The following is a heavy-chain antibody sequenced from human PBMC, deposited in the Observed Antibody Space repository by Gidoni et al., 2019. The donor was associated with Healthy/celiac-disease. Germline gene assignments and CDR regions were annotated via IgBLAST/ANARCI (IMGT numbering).Heavy chain of an antibody. D-gene: IGHD2-15*01. Sequence: EVQLEESGGGLVKPGGSLRLSCAASGFSFSNAWMSWVRQAPGKGLEWVGRIKRKTDGGTTDYAAPVKGRFTISRDDSKNTLYLQMNSLKTEDTAVYYCSTLATQLNYWGQGTLVTVSS. J-gene: IGHJ4*02. CDR2: IKRKTDGGTT. CDR1: GFSFSNAW. V-gene: IGHV3-15*01. CDR3: STLATQLNY.